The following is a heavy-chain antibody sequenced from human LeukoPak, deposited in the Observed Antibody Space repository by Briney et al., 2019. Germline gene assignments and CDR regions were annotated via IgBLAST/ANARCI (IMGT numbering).Heavy chain of an antibody. D-gene: IGHD3-3*01. CDR3: ATRGGDFWSGFEN. CDR2: FDLEQAKT. CDR1: GDSLTDLN. J-gene: IGHJ4*02. V-gene: IGHV1-24*01. Sequence: ASVKVSCKVSGDSLTDLNIQWARQAPGKGLEGLVGFDLEQAKTNYTQNVQGRVTMTEDASTDTAYMELNSLKSEDTAVYYCATRGGDFWSGFENWGQGTLVTVSS.